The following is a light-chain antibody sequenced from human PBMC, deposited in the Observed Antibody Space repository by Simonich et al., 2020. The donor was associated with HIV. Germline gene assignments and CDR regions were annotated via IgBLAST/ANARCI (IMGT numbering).Light chain of an antibody. Sequence: DIQMIQSPSSLSASVGDRVTITCRESQTISSYLNWYQQKPGKAPKLLIYAASSLQSGVPSRFSGSGSGTDFTLTISSLQPEDFATYYCQQSYSTPRTFGQGTKVEIK. CDR2: AAS. V-gene: IGKV1-39*01. CDR3: QQSYSTPRT. CDR1: QTISSY. J-gene: IGKJ1*01.